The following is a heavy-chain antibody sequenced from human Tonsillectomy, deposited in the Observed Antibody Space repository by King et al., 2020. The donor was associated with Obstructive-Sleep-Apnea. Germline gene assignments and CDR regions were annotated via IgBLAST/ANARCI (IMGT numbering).Heavy chain of an antibody. Sequence: MQLQESGPGLVQPSETLSLTCTVSVGSISSSNYYWGWIRQPPGKGLEWIGSIYFSGSTYYNPSLKSRVTISAGTAKKQFSLKLSSVTAADTAVYYCAGSSGYSSAWYEGGYYYYMDVWGQGTTVTVSS. CDR3: AGSSGYSSAWYEGGYYYYMDV. CDR1: VGSISSSNYY. J-gene: IGHJ6*03. V-gene: IGHV4-39*07. D-gene: IGHD6-13*01. CDR2: IYFSGST.